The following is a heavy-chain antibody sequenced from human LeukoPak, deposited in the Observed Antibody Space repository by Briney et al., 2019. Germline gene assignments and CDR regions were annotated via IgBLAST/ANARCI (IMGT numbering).Heavy chain of an antibody. CDR1: GGTFSSYA. Sequence: EASVKVSCKASGGTFSSYAISWVRQAPGQGLEWMGRIIPIFGTANYAQKFQGRVTITTDESTSTAYMELSSLRSDDTAVYYCAXXGKXWLXYFXYWGQGTLVXVSS. V-gene: IGHV1-69*05. CDR3: AXXGKXWLXYFXY. CDR2: IIPIFGTA. D-gene: IGHD6-19*01. J-gene: IGHJ4*02.